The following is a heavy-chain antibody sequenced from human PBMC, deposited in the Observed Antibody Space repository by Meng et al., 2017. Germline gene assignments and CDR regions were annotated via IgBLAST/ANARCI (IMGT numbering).Heavy chain of an antibody. J-gene: IGHJ4*02. D-gene: IGHD6-19*01. CDR1: GFSFRRYA. CDR3: ARDGAAGIAVAGTLAY. Sequence: EVSGGGVVQTGTSLILPCAASGFSFRRYAMHWVRQLPGKGLEWGAVISYEGSNKYYADSVKGRFTISRDNSKNTLYLQMNSLRAEDTAVYYCARDGAAGIAVAGTLAYWGQGTLVTVSS. CDR2: ISYEGSNK. V-gene: IGHV3-30*01.